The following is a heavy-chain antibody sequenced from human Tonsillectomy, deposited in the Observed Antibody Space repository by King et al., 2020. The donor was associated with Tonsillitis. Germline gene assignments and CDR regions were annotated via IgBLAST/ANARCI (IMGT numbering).Heavy chain of an antibody. CDR2: ISDSGENT. V-gene: IGHV3-23*04. CDR1: GFTFSSYA. D-gene: IGHD1-20*01. CDR3: AKEGGITGTYPLPY. Sequence: EGELVESGGGLVQPGGSLRLSCAASGFTFSSYAMNWVRQAPGKGLEWVSGISDSGENTYSADSVKGRFTISRKNSKNTVYPQMNTLRVEDTAVYYCAKEGGITGTYPLPYWGQGTLVTVSS. J-gene: IGHJ4*02.